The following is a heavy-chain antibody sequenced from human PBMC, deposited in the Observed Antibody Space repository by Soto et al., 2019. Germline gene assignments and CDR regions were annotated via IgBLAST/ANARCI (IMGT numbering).Heavy chain of an antibody. D-gene: IGHD3-22*01. V-gene: IGHV1-69*01. CDR3: ASGYYDSSGYTEGDAFEI. Sequence: QVQLVQSGAEVKKPGSSVKVSCKASGGTFSSYAISWVRQAPGQGLEWMGGIIPIFGTANYAQKFQGRVTITADESTSTAYMELSSLRSEDTAVYYCASGYYDSSGYTEGDAFEIWGQGTMVTVSS. CDR2: IIPIFGTA. J-gene: IGHJ3*02. CDR1: GGTFSSYA.